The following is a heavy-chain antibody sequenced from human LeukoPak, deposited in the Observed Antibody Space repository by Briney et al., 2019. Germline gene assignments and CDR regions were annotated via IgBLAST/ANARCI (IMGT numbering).Heavy chain of an antibody. CDR1: GGTFSSYA. Sequence: GASVKVSCKASGGTFSSYAISWVRQAPGQGLEWMGWMNPDSGNTGYAQKFQGRVTMTRNTSISTAYMQLSSLRSEDTAVYYCARGNFGSSGYYPSDYWGQGTLVTVSS. CDR3: ARGNFGSSGYYPSDY. CDR2: MNPDSGNT. J-gene: IGHJ4*02. D-gene: IGHD3-22*01. V-gene: IGHV1-8*02.